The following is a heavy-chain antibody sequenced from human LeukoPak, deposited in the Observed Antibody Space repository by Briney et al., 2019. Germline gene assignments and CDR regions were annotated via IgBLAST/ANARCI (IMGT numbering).Heavy chain of an antibody. CDR3: ARDLYDSSGYYYVNY. J-gene: IGHJ4*02. D-gene: IGHD3-22*01. CDR2: INPNSGGT. V-gene: IGHV1-2*02. CDR1: GYTFTGYY. Sequence: ASVKVSCKASGYTFTGYYMHWVRQAPGQGLEWMGWINPNSGGTNYAQKFQGRVTTTRDTSISTAYMELSRLRSDDTAVYYCARDLYDSSGYYYVNYWGQGTLVTVSS.